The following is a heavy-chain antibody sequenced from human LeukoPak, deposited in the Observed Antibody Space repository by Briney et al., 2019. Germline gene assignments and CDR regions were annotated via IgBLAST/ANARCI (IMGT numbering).Heavy chain of an antibody. D-gene: IGHD1-26*01. CDR2: ITGSGGST. V-gene: IGHV3-23*01. CDR1: GFTFSSYD. Sequence: GGSLRLSCAASGFTFSSYDMSWVRQAPGSGLEWVSGITGSGGSTYYADSEKGRFTISRDNSKNTLYLQMNSLRAEDTAVYYCAKGNWGERLDWYFDLWGRGTLVTVSS. CDR3: AKGNWGERLDWYFDL. J-gene: IGHJ2*01.